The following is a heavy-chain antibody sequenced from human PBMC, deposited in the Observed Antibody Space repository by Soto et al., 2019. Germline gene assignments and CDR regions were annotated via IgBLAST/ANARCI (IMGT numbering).Heavy chain of an antibody. CDR3: ARDWSGSYYFWRDFDY. D-gene: IGHD1-26*01. J-gene: IGHJ4*02. V-gene: IGHV3-7*05. CDR1: GFTFSSYW. Sequence: GGSLRLSCAASGFTFSSYWMSWVRQAPGKGLEWVANIKQDGSEKYYVDSVKGRFTISRDNAKNSLYLQMNSLRAEDTAVYYCARDWSGSYYFWRDFDYWGQGTLVTVSS. CDR2: IKQDGSEK.